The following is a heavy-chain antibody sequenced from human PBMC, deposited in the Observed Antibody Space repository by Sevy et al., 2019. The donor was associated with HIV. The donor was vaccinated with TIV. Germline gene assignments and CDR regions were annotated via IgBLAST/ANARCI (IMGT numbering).Heavy chain of an antibody. V-gene: IGHV3-30-3*01. CDR1: GFTFSTFA. J-gene: IGHJ6*02. D-gene: IGHD6-19*01. CDR3: ARESGWRGFCYGMDV. Sequence: SLRLSCAASGFTFSTFAMHWVRQSPGKGLEWVALISYSGGPKYNADSVKGRFTISRDNSNNMLFLDMNSLRPDDTAVYYCARESGWRGFCYGMDVWGQGTTVTVSS. CDR2: ISYSGGPK.